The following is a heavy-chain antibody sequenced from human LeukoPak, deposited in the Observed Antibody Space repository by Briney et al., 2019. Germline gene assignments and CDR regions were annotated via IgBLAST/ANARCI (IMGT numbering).Heavy chain of an antibody. CDR3: ARDSPGYDIPYAFDI. CDR1: GYTFTSYY. CDR2: INPSGGST. Sequence: ASVKVSCKASGYTFTSYYMHWVRQAPGQGLEWMGIINPSGGSTSYAQKFQGRVTMTRDTSTSTVYMELSSLRSEDTAVYYCARDSPGYDIPYAFDIWGQGTMVTVSS. D-gene: IGHD3-9*01. J-gene: IGHJ3*02. V-gene: IGHV1-46*01.